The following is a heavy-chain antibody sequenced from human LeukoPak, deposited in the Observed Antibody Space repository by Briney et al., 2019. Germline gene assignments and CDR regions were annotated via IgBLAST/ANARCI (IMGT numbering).Heavy chain of an antibody. V-gene: IGHV4-34*01. Sequence: PSETLSLTCAVYGGSFSGYYWSWIRQPPGKGLEWIGEIYHSGSTSYNPSLKSRVTISLDTSKNQFSLRLSSVTAADTAVYYCARVPRGGGYYDYWGQGTLVSVSS. CDR1: GGSFSGYY. CDR2: IYHSGST. CDR3: ARVPRGGGYYDY. D-gene: IGHD3-22*01. J-gene: IGHJ4*02.